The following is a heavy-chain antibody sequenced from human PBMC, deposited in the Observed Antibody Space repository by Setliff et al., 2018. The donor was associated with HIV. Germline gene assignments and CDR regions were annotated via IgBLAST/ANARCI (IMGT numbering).Heavy chain of an antibody. V-gene: IGHV3-7*03. J-gene: IGHJ6*03. CDR1: GFTFSDYW. Sequence: GESLKISCAASGFTFSDYWMTWVRQAPGKGLEWVANIKQDGSEKYCVDSVKGRFTISRDNAKNSLYLQMNSLGAEDTAVYYCARGRRVSSNYYYYYYMDGWGKGTTVTGSS. D-gene: IGHD2-2*01. CDR2: IKQDGSEK. CDR3: ARGRRVSSNYYYYYYMDG.